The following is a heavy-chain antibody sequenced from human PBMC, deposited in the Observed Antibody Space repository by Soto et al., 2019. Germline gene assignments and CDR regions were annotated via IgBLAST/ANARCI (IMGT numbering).Heavy chain of an antibody. CDR2: HYSGGST. Sequence: PGGSLRLSCAISGFSVSSNYLSWVRQAPGKGLEWVSVHYSGGSTYCADSVQGRFTISRDKSNNTLYLQMRRVRAEDTAVYFCARHRHPRGTVGATSPLDPWGQGTQVTVSS. V-gene: IGHV3-53*01. D-gene: IGHD1-26*01. CDR1: GFSVSSNY. J-gene: IGHJ5*02. CDR3: ARHRHPRGTVGATSPLDP.